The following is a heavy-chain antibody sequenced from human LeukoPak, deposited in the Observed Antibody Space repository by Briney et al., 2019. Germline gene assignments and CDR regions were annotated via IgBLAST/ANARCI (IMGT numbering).Heavy chain of an antibody. Sequence: GGSLRLSCAASGFTFSSYAMSWVRQAPGKGLEWVSAISGSGGSTYYADSVKGRFTISRDNSKNTLYLQMNSLRVEDTAVYYCARFMNYYDSSGYYYVNFDYWGQGTLVTV. J-gene: IGHJ4*02. D-gene: IGHD3-22*01. CDR3: ARFMNYYDSSGYYYVNFDY. CDR1: GFTFSSYA. CDR2: ISGSGGST. V-gene: IGHV3-23*01.